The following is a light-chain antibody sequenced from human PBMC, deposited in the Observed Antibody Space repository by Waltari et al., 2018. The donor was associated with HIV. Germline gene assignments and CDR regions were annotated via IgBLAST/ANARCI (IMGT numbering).Light chain of an antibody. V-gene: IGLV1-44*01. Sequence: QSVLTQPPSASGTPGQRVTISCSGSTSNSRSKTLNWYQQLPGTAPKPLIYSNNQRPSGVPDRFSGSKSGTSASLAISGLQSEDEADYSCAAWDDSLNGPVFGGGTKLTVL. CDR1: TSNSRSKT. CDR3: AAWDDSLNGPV. J-gene: IGLJ3*02. CDR2: SNN.